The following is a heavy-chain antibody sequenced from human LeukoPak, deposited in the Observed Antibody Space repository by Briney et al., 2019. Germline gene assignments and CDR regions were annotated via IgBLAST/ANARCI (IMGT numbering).Heavy chain of an antibody. D-gene: IGHD7-27*01. V-gene: IGHV4-4*02. CDR1: GGSISSSHW. CDR2: IYHSGST. CDR3: ARDPPPGDMWDMNAFDI. Sequence: PSGTLSLTCAVSGGSISSSHWWSWVRQPPGKGLEWIGEIYHSGSTNYNPSLKSRVTISVDTSKNQISLKLSSVTAADTAVYYCARDPPPGDMWDMNAFDIWGQGTMVAVSS. J-gene: IGHJ3*02.